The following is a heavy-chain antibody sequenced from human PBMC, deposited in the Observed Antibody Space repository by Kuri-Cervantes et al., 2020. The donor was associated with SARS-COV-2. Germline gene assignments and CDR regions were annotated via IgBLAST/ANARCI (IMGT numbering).Heavy chain of an antibody. CDR2: ISVYNGNT. V-gene: IGHV1-18*01. CDR3: ATLDPAAMHINTEFDY. CDR1: GYTFTSYG. D-gene: IGHD2-2*01. Sequence: ASVKVSCKASGYTFTSYGISWARQAPGQGLEWMGWISVYNGNTNSAQKLQGRVTMTEDTSTDTAYMELSSLRSEDTAVYYCATLDPAAMHINTEFDYWGQGTLVTVSS. J-gene: IGHJ4*02.